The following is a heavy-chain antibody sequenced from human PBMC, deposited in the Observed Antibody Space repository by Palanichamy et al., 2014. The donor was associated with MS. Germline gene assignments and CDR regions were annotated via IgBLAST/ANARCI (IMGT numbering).Heavy chain of an antibody. J-gene: IGHJ4*02. CDR2: ISGGGAGT. D-gene: IGHD6-13*01. V-gene: IGHV3-23*01. CDR1: GFTFSSYA. Sequence: EVQLLESGGGLVQPGGSLRLSCAASGFTFSSYAMSWVRQAPGKGLEWVSAISGGGAGTYYADSVKGRFAISRDNSKNTLYLQMNSLRAEDTAVYYCAKSPDGGIRAYDYWGQGTLVTVSS. CDR3: AKSPDGGIRAYDY.